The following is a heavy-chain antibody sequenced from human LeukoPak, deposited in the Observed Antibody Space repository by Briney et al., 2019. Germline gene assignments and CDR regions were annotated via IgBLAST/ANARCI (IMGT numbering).Heavy chain of an antibody. V-gene: IGHV4-34*01. D-gene: IGHD6-13*01. CDR1: GGSFSGYY. J-gene: IGHJ6*03. CDR3: AREAAAGFYYYYYYMDV. CDR2: INHSGST. Sequence: SETLSLTCAVYGGSFSGYYWSWIRQPPGKGLEWIGEINHSGSTYYNPSLKSRVTISVDTSKNQFSLKLSSVTAADTAVYYCAREAAAGFYYYYYYMDVWGKGTTVTVSS.